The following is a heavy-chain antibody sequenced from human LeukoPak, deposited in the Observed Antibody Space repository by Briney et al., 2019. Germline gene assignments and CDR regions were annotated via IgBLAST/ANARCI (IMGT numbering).Heavy chain of an antibody. CDR2: IHHSGST. Sequence: PSETLSLTCTVSGYFISSGYYWGWIRQPPGKGLQWIGSIHHSGSTYYNPSLKSRVTISVDTSKNQFSLKLSSVTAADTAVYYCARVRIRGSYLLSQPVDYWGQGTLVTVSS. CDR3: ARVRIRGSYLLSQPVDY. J-gene: IGHJ4*02. CDR1: GYFISSGYY. D-gene: IGHD1-26*01. V-gene: IGHV4-38-2*02.